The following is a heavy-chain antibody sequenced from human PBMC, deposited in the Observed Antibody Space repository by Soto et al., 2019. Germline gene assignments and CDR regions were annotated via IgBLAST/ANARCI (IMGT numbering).Heavy chain of an antibody. Sequence: ASVKVSCKASGYTFTGYYMHWVRQAPGQGLEWMGWINPNSGGTNYAQKFQGRVTMTRDTSISTAYMELSRLRSDDTAVYYCARTNTFSTTGTTYYYYGIDVWGQGTTVTVSS. V-gene: IGHV1-2*02. CDR3: ARTNTFSTTGTTYYYYGIDV. CDR1: GYTFTGYY. J-gene: IGHJ6*02. D-gene: IGHD1-1*01. CDR2: INPNSGGT.